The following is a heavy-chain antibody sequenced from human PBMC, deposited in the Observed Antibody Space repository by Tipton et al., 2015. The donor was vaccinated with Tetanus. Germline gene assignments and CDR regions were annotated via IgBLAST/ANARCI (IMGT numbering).Heavy chain of an antibody. Sequence: TLSLTCTVSGGSIGSGGYYWSWIRQHPGKGLEWIGDIYYSGSTYYNPSPKSRVTISVDTSKNQFSLKLNSVTAADTAVYYCARDQARGARGWNYFDYWGQGTLVTVSS. CDR3: ARDQARGARGWNYFDY. V-gene: IGHV4-31*03. D-gene: IGHD1-26*01. J-gene: IGHJ4*02. CDR2: IYYSGST. CDR1: GGSIGSGGYY.